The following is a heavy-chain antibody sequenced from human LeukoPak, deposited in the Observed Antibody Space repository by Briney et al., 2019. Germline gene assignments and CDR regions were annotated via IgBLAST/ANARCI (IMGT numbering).Heavy chain of an antibody. V-gene: IGHV3-23*01. J-gene: IGHJ4*02. Sequence: RPGGSLRLSCAASGFTVSSNYMSWVRQAPGKGLEWVSAISGSGATTYSADSVKGRFTISRDNSKNTLYLQMNSLRAEDTAVYYCARWEPVATFDYWGQGTLVTVSS. CDR1: GFTVSSNY. D-gene: IGHD2-2*01. CDR2: ISGSGATT. CDR3: ARWEPVATFDY.